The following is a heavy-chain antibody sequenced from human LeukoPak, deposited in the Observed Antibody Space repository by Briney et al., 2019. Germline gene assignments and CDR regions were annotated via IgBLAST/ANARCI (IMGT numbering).Heavy chain of an antibody. V-gene: IGHV3-21*01. CDR1: GFTFSSYS. Sequence: GGSLRLSCAASGFTFSSYSMNWVRQAPGKGLEWVSSISSSSSYIYYADSVKGRFTISRDNAKNSLYLQMNSLRAEDTAVYYCARDLHVVVVAATIGYWGQGTLVTVSS. CDR3: ARDLHVVVVAATIGY. CDR2: ISSSSSYI. D-gene: IGHD2-15*01. J-gene: IGHJ4*02.